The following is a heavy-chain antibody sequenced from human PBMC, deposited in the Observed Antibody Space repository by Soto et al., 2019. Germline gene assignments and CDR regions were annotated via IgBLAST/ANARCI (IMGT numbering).Heavy chain of an antibody. CDR1: GGSISSYY. D-gene: IGHD1-20*01. CDR2: IYYSGST. J-gene: IGHJ6*03. V-gene: IGHV4-59*01. CDR3: ARERAVTGTNYYYYYMEV. Sequence: SETLSLTCTVSGGSISSYYWIWIRQPPGKGLEWIGYIYYSGSTNYNPSLKSRVTISVDTSKNQFSLKLSSVTAADTAVYYCARERAVTGTNYYYYYMEVWGKGTTVTVSS.